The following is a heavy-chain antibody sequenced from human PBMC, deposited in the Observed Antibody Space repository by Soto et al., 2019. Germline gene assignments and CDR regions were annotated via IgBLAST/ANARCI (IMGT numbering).Heavy chain of an antibody. CDR3: AKDLEGKGIPIAVADDY. D-gene: IGHD6-19*01. Sequence: GGSLRLSCAASGFTFSSYAMSWVRQAPGKGLEWVSAISGSGGSTYYADSVKGRFTISRDNSKNTLYLQMNSLRAEDTAVYYCAKDLEGKGIPIAVADDYWGQGTLVTVSS. CDR1: GFTFSSYA. V-gene: IGHV3-23*01. J-gene: IGHJ4*02. CDR2: ISGSGGST.